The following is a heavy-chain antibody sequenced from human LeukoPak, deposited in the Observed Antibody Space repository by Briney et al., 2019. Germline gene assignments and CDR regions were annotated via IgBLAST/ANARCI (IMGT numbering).Heavy chain of an antibody. D-gene: IGHD3-16*01. V-gene: IGHV3-30-3*01. CDR1: GFTFSSYA. J-gene: IGHJ2*01. Sequence: GGSLRLSCAASGFTFSSYAMHWVRQAPGKGLEWVAVISYDGSNKYYADSVKGRFTISRDNSKNTLYLQMNSLRGEDTAVYYCAREGHLGKYFDLWGRGTQVTVSS. CDR3: AREGHLGKYFDL. CDR2: ISYDGSNK.